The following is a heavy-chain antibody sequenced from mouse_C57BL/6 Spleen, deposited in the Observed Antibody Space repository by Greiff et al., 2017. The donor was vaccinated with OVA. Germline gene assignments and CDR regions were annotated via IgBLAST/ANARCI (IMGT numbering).Heavy chain of an antibody. J-gene: IGHJ4*01. CDR3: AREETYYGYDGYYAMDY. D-gene: IGHD2-9*01. CDR2: INPNYGTT. Sequence: SGPELVKPGASVKISCKASGYSFTDYNMNWVKQSNGKSLEWIGVINPNYGTTSYNQKFKGKATLTVEQSSSTAYMQLNSLTSEDSAVYYCAREETYYGYDGYYAMDYWGQGTSVTVSS. V-gene: IGHV1-39*01. CDR1: GYSFTDYN.